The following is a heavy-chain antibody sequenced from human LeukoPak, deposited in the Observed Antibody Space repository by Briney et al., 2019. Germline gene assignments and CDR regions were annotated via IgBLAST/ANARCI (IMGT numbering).Heavy chain of an antibody. CDR2: LYSGGST. CDR1: GFTFSSYA. V-gene: IGHV3-66*01. D-gene: IGHD5-24*01. J-gene: IGHJ4*02. CDR3: AMDSAWLPLKFDY. Sequence: GGSLRLSCAASGFTFSSYAMSWVRQAPGKGLEWVSVLYSGGSTYYTDSVKGRFTISRDNSNNTLYLQMNNLRAEDTAVYYCAMDSAWLPLKFDYWGPGTLVAVS.